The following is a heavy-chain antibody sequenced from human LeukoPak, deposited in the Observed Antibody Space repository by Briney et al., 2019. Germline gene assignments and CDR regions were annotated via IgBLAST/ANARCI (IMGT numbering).Heavy chain of an antibody. CDR1: GFTVSSNY. J-gene: IGHJ4*02. D-gene: IGHD3-22*01. CDR3: ARVSSSGSYFDY. Sequence: PGGSLRLSCAASGFTVSSNYMSWVRQAPGKGRGWVSVIYSGGSTYYADSVKGRFTISRDNSKNTLYLQMNSLRAEDTAVYYCARVSSSGSYFDYWGQGTLVTVSS. CDR2: IYSGGST. V-gene: IGHV3-66*01.